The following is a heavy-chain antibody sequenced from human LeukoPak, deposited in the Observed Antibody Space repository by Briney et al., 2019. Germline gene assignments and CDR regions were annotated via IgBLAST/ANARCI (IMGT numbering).Heavy chain of an antibody. J-gene: IGHJ6*02. Sequence: EASVKVSCTASGYTFTSYDINWVRQATGQGLEWMGWMNPNSGNTGYAQKFQGRVTMTRNTSISTAYMELSSLRSEDTAVYYCARGVLLWFGVSSYGMDVWGQGTTVTVSS. CDR1: GYTFTSYD. D-gene: IGHD3-10*01. CDR3: ARGVLLWFGVSSYGMDV. CDR2: MNPNSGNT. V-gene: IGHV1-8*01.